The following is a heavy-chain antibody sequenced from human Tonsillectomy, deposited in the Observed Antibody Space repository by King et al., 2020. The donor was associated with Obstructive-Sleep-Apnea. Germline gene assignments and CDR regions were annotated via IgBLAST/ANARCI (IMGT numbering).Heavy chain of an antibody. J-gene: IGHJ4*02. CDR2: IHPSDGRT. CDR1: RYTLTTYY. D-gene: IGHD2-21*02. V-gene: IGHV1-46*01. Sequence: VQLVESGAEVKKSGASVKVSCKASRYTLTTYYVHWVRQAPGQGLEWMGVIHPSDGRTSYAQKFQGRVTMTRDTSTSTVYMDLSSLRSEDTAVYYCARSLVTVPFDSWGQGTLVAVS. CDR3: ARSLVTVPFDS.